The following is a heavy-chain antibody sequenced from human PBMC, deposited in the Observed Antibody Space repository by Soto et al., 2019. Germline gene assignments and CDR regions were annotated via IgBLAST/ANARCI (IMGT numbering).Heavy chain of an antibody. V-gene: IGHV3-21*01. CDR2: ISPSSSYI. CDR1: GFTFSTYS. D-gene: IGHD3-22*01. Sequence: EVQLVESGGGLVKPGGSLRLSCAASGFTFSTYSMNWVLQAPGKGLELVSSISPSSSYIYYADSVKGRFTISRHNAKKTLYLQMNSLRAEETPVYYCARSTYFYDSSGYSSSWGQGTLVTVSS. CDR3: ARSTYFYDSSGYSSS. J-gene: IGHJ5*02.